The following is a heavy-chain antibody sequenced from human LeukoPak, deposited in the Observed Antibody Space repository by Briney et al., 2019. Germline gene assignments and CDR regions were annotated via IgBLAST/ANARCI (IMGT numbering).Heavy chain of an antibody. V-gene: IGHV1-2*06. CDR1: GYTFTGYY. Sequence: ASVKVSCKASGYTFTGYYMHWVRQAPGQGLEWMGRINPNSGGTNYAQKFQGRVTMTRDTSISTAYMELSRLRSDDTAVYYCARSPHIVVVTTNRFDAWGKGTLVTVYS. J-gene: IGHJ5*02. CDR2: INPNSGGT. D-gene: IGHD2-21*02. CDR3: ARSPHIVVVTTNRFDA.